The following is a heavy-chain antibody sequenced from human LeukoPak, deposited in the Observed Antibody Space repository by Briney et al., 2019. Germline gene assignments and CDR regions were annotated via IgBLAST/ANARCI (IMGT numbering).Heavy chain of an antibody. Sequence: PGGSLRLSCTASGFTFTSYGMHWVRQAPGKGLEWVAFVRYDGKIKYYADSVKGRFTVSRDNSKNTLYLQMNSLRAEDTAVYYCAKDRLYYYDSSGYHDYWGQGTLVTVSS. CDR2: VRYDGKIK. CDR1: GFTFTSYG. D-gene: IGHD3-22*01. J-gene: IGHJ4*02. V-gene: IGHV3-30*02. CDR3: AKDRLYYYDSSGYHDY.